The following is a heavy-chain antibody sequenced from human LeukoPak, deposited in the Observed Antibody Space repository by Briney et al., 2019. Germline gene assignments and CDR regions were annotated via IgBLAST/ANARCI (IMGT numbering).Heavy chain of an antibody. J-gene: IGHJ6*03. CDR3: ARVGGDSSGYRIHYYYYYMDV. V-gene: IGHV3-66*01. Sequence: WGSLRLSCAASGFTVSSNYMSWVRQAPGKGLEWVSVIYSGGSTYYADSVKGRFTISRDNSKNTLYLQMNSLRAEDTAVYYCARVGGDSSGYRIHYYYYYMDVWGKGTTVTISS. D-gene: IGHD3-22*01. CDR2: IYSGGST. CDR1: GFTVSSNY.